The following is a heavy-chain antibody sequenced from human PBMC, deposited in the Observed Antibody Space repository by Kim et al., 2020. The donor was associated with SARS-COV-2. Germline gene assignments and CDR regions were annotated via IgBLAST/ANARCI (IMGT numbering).Heavy chain of an antibody. CDR1: GGSISSGSYY. V-gene: IGHV4-61*02. Sequence: SETLSLTCTVSGGSISSGSYYWSWIRQPAGKGLEWIGRIYTSGSTNYNPSLKSRVTISVDTSKNQFSLKLSSVTAADTAVYYCARGPDYYDSSGRYYFDYWGQGTLVTVSS. J-gene: IGHJ4*02. CDR2: IYTSGST. D-gene: IGHD3-22*01. CDR3: ARGPDYYDSSGRYYFDY.